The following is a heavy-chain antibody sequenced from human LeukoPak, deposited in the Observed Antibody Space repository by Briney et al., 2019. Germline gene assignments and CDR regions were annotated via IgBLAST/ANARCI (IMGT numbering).Heavy chain of an antibody. CDR2: IYYSGST. CDR3: ARGEDGYIPFDY. V-gene: IGHV4-30-4*01. Sequence: SETLSLTCTVSGGSISSGDYCWSWIRQPPGKGLEWIGYIYYSGSTYYNPSLKSRVTISVDTSKNQFSLKLSSVTAADTAVYYCARGEDGYIPFDYWGQGTLVTVSS. D-gene: IGHD5-24*01. J-gene: IGHJ4*02. CDR1: GGSISSGDYC.